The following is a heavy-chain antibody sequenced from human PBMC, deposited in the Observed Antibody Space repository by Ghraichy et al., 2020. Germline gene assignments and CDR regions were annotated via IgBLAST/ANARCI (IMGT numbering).Heavy chain of an antibody. D-gene: IGHD3-16*01. V-gene: IGHV3-23*01. CDR2: ISGSGGST. CDR3: AKDPGGGTGAFDI. J-gene: IGHJ3*02. CDR1: GFTFSSYA. Sequence: GGSLRLSCAASGFTFSSYAMSWVRQAPGKGLEWVSAISGSGGSTYYADSVKGRFIISRDNSKNTLYLQMNSLRAEDTAVYYCAKDPGGGTGAFDIWGQGTMVTVSS.